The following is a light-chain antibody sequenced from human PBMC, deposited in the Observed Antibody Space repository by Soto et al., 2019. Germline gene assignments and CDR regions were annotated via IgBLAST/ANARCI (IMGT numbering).Light chain of an antibody. J-gene: IGKJ5*01. CDR2: HTS. V-gene: IGKV3D-20*01. CDR3: QQYSTSPIT. Sequence: EIVLTQSPATLSLSPGERATLSCGASQSLSSSYLAWYQQKPGLAPRLLIYHTSSRATGIPDRFSGSGSGTDFTITISRLDPEDSAVYYCQQYSTSPITFGQGTRLEPK. CDR1: QSLSSSY.